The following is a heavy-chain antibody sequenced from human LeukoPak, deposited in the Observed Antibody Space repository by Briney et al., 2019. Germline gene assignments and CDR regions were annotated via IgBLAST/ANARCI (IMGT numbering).Heavy chain of an antibody. D-gene: IGHD6-6*01. CDR1: GYTFTGYY. V-gene: IGHV1-2*04. Sequence: ASVKVSCKASGYTFTGYYMHWVRQAPGQGLEWMGLINPNSGGTNYAQKFQGWVTMTRDTSISTAYMELSRLRSDDTAVYYCARAPKSSSSGTRFDPWGQGTLVTVSS. CDR3: ARAPKSSSSGTRFDP. CDR2: INPNSGGT. J-gene: IGHJ5*02.